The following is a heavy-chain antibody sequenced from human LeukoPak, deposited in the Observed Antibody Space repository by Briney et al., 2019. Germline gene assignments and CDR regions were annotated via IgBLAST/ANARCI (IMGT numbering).Heavy chain of an antibody. D-gene: IGHD2-2*03. CDR1: GYSFTSYW. CDR3: ARWIERGGFNWFDP. V-gene: IGHV5-51*01. J-gene: IGHJ5*02. Sequence: GESLKISCKGSGYSFTSYWIGWVRQMPGKGLEWMGIIYPGDSDTRYSPSFQGQVTISADKSISTAYLQWSSLKASDTAMYYCARWIERGGFNWFDPWAREPWSPSPQ. CDR2: IYPGDSDT.